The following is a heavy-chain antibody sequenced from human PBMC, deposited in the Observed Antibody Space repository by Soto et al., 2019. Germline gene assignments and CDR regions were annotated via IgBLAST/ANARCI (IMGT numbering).Heavy chain of an antibody. CDR1: GYTFTGYY. CDR3: ARGPPSYSSPNYGMAV. Sequence: ASVKVSCKASGYTFTGYYMHWVRQAPGQGLEWMGWINPNSGGTNYAQKFQGWVTMTRDTSISTAYMELSRLRSDDTAVYYCARGPPSYSSPNYGMAVWXQGTTVTVSS. CDR2: INPNSGGT. V-gene: IGHV1-2*04. D-gene: IGHD6-13*01. J-gene: IGHJ6*02.